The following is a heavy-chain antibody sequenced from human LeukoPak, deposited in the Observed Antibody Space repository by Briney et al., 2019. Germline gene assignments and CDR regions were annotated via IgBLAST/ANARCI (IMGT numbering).Heavy chain of an antibody. V-gene: IGHV1-69*05. Sequence: SVKVSCKASGYTFTSYGISWVRQAPGQGLEWMGGIIPMFRTSNYAQKFQGRVTATTDESTSTAYMELTSLRSEDTAVYYCARVSVDSGYYYLDFWGQGTLVTVSS. D-gene: IGHD3-22*01. CDR2: IIPMFRTS. J-gene: IGHJ4*02. CDR3: ARVSVDSGYYYLDF. CDR1: GYTFTSYG.